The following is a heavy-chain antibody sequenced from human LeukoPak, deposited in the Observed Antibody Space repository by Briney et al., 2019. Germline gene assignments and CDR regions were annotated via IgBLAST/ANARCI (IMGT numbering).Heavy chain of an antibody. Sequence: GASVKVSCKASGYTFTSYDINWVRQATGQGLEWMGWMNPNSGNTGYAQKFQGRVTMTRNTSISTAYMELSSLRSEDTAVYYCARGLAGRYDFWSGYRSRYYMDVWGKGTTVTVSS. V-gene: IGHV1-8*01. J-gene: IGHJ6*03. CDR1: GYTFTSYD. CDR3: ARGLAGRYDFWSGYRSRYYMDV. D-gene: IGHD3-3*01. CDR2: MNPNSGNT.